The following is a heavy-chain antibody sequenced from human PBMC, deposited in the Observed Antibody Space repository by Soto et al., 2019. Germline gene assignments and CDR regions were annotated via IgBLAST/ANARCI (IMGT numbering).Heavy chain of an antibody. D-gene: IGHD6-13*01. J-gene: IGHJ4*02. CDR1: GFTFSSYS. CDR3: ARVSSNWAYYFGF. CDR2: ITSSGTTV. V-gene: IGHV3-48*02. Sequence: EVHLVESGGGLVQPGGSLRLSCAASGFTFSSYSLNWVRQAPGKGLEWVSYITSSGTTVYYADSVRGRFTISRDNAKNSLYLQMNSLRDDDTAVYYCARVSSNWAYYFGFWGQGTLVTVSS.